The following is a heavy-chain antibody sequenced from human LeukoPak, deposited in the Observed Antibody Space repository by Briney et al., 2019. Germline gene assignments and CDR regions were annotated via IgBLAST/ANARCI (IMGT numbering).Heavy chain of an antibody. V-gene: IGHV3-11*04. CDR3: ASRDYYYYYMDV. CDR1: GFTFSNYY. CDR2: ISCSGSTI. D-gene: IGHD3-10*01. J-gene: IGHJ6*03. Sequence: PAGSLSLSCAASGFTFSNYYMGWIRQPPRKGLEWVSYISCSGSTIYYADSVKGRFTISRDNAKNSLYLQMHSLRAEDTAVYYCASRDYYYYYMDVWGKGTTVTVSS.